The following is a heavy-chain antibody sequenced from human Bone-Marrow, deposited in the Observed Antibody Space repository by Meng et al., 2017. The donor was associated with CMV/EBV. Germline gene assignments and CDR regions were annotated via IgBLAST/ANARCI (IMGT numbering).Heavy chain of an antibody. CDR3: ARTAIVVVPAATDY. CDR1: GYTFTSYG. J-gene: IGHJ4*02. CDR2: ISAYNGNT. D-gene: IGHD2-2*01. Sequence: ASVNVSWKASGYTFTSYGISWVRQAPGQGLEWMGWISAYNGNTNYAQKLQGRVTMTTDTSTSTAYMELRSLRSDDTAVYYCARTAIVVVPAATDYWGQGTLVTVSP. V-gene: IGHV1-18*01.